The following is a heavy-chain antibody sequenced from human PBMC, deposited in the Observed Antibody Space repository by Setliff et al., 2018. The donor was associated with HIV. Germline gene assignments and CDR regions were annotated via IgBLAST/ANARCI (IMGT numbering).Heavy chain of an antibody. D-gene: IGHD2-2*02. CDR2: INYDESSE. CDR3: AKDGGYRNGDYDAFDI. Sequence: PGGSLRLSCAASGFTFSVHGMHWVRQAPGKGLEWVAFINYDESSEYYADSVKGRVSISRDNSKNTVDLHMNSLRTEDTAVYYCAKDGGYRNGDYDAFDIWGLGTMVTVSS. V-gene: IGHV3-30*02. CDR1: GFTFSVHG. J-gene: IGHJ3*02.